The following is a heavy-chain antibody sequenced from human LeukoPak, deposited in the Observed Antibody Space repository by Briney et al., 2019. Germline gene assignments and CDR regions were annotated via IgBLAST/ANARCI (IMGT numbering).Heavy chain of an antibody. V-gene: IGHV4-59*01. CDR2: ISYSGST. J-gene: IGHJ4*02. D-gene: IGHD5-24*01. Sequence: SETLSLTCSVSGASIRSFYWSWIRQSPGKGLEWIGYISYSGSTKYNPSLKSRATMSADTSKSQLSLRLNSVTAADTAVYYCARDQRRDDYIRFDYWGQGTLVTVSS. CDR3: ARDQRRDDYIRFDY. CDR1: GASIRSFY.